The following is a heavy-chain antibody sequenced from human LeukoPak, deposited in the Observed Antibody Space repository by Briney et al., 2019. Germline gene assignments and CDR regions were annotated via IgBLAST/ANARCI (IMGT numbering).Heavy chain of an antibody. CDR2: LIGNSTSI. V-gene: IGHV3-48*04. Sequence: GGSLRLSCAASGFTLSSYTMHWVRQAPGKGLEWVSYLIGNSTSIYYADSVKGRFTISRDNAKNSLYLQMNSLRAEDTAVYYCARDIVVTISYYHYGMDVWGQGTTVTVSS. J-gene: IGHJ6*02. CDR3: ARDIVVTISYYHYGMDV. CDR1: GFTLSSYT. D-gene: IGHD5-12*01.